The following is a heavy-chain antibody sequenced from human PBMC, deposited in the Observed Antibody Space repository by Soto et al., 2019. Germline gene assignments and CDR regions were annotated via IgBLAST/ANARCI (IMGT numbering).Heavy chain of an antibody. V-gene: IGHV1-18*01. D-gene: IGHD2-15*01. J-gene: IGHJ4*02. CDR3: GRYCSGGSCHNGVTDY. CDR1: GYTLITYG. Sequence: QVQLVQSGPEVKKPGASVKVSCKASGYTLITYGISWVRQAPGQGLEWMAWINTYNGASKYAQKFQGRVTVTADKSTNTAYMELRSLRPDDTAVYYCGRYCSGGSCHNGVTDYWGQGTLVTVSS. CDR2: INTYNGAS.